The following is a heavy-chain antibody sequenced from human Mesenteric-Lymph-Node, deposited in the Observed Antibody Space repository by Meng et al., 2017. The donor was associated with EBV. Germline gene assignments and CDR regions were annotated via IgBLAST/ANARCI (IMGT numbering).Heavy chain of an antibody. J-gene: IGHJ5*02. CDR3: ARQQLGRDWFDP. V-gene: IGHV1-8*01. D-gene: IGHD4-11*01. Sequence: QLVRSRAEVKKPGASVKASCKAAGYSFINNDINWVRQATGQGLEWMGWMNARTGNPGYAQKFQGRVTMTRNTSTSTAYLELSSLTSEDTGVYYCARQQLGRDWFDPWGQGTLVTVSS. CDR2: MNARTGNP. CDR1: GYSFINND.